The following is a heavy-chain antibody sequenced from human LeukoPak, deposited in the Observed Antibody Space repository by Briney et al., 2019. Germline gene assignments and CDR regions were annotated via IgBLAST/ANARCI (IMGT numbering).Heavy chain of an antibody. V-gene: IGHV4-30-4*08. CDR2: IYYSGST. J-gene: IGHJ4*02. CDR1: GGSVSSSSYY. CDR3: AVGHYYHSSGYLFDS. D-gene: IGHD3-22*01. Sequence: SETLSLTCTVSGGSVSSSSYYWGWIRQPPGKGLEYIGYIYYSGSTYYNPSLKSRITISVDTSKNQFSLKLSSVPAADTAVYYCAVGHYYHSSGYLFDSWGQGTLVTVSS.